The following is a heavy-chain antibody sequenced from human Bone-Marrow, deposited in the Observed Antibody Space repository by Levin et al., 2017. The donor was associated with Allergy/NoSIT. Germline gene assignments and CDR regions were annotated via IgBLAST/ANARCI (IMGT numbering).Heavy chain of an antibody. D-gene: IGHD2-15*01. Sequence: GESLKISCAASGFTFSSYAMTWVRQAPGKGLEWVSAISGGGDATSYADSVKGRFTMSRDNSKNMVFLQMNSLRAEDSAVYYCAKQPAGYCSGGSCYSDYWGQGTLVTGSS. V-gene: IGHV3-23*01. CDR1: GFTFSSYA. CDR3: AKQPAGYCSGGSCYSDY. CDR2: ISGGGDAT. J-gene: IGHJ4*02.